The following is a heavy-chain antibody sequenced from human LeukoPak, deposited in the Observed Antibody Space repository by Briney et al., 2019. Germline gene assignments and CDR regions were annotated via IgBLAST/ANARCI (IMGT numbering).Heavy chain of an antibody. V-gene: IGHV5-51*01. J-gene: IGHJ3*02. D-gene: IGHD3-3*01. Sequence: GESLKISCKGSGYSFTSYWIGWVRQMPGKGLGWMGIIYPGDSDTRYSPSFQGQVTISADKSISTAYLQWSSLKASDTAMYYCARLRTGRITIFGVPPPGSPDAFDIWGQGTMVTVSS. CDR2: IYPGDSDT. CDR1: GYSFTSYW. CDR3: ARLRTGRITIFGVPPPGSPDAFDI.